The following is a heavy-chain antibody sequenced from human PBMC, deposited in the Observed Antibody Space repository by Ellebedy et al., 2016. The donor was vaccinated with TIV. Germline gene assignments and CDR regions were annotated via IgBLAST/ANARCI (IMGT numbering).Heavy chain of an antibody. Sequence: GESPKISCAASGFTFSSYGMHWVRQAPGKGLEWVAVISYDGTNKYYADSVKGRFTISRDNSKNTLYLQMNGLRAEDTAVYYCARVEGYCSGGSCYSAHLFDYWGQGTLVTVSS. J-gene: IGHJ4*02. V-gene: IGHV3-30*03. CDR3: ARVEGYCSGGSCYSAHLFDY. CDR2: ISYDGTNK. CDR1: GFTFSSYG. D-gene: IGHD2-15*01.